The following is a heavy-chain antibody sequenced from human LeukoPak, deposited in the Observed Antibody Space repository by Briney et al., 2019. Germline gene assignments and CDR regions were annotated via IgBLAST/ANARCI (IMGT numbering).Heavy chain of an antibody. CDR2: IRDKANSYAT. J-gene: IGHJ4*02. D-gene: IGHD2-2*01. Sequence: PGGSLRLSCAASGFTFSGSAIHWVRQASGKGLEWVGRIRDKANSYATAYIASVKGRFTISRDDSKNTAYLQMSSLKTEDTAVYYCTRWDCTTTGCYPFDYWGQGTLVTASS. CDR1: GFTFSGSA. CDR3: TRWDCTTTGCYPFDY. V-gene: IGHV3-73*01.